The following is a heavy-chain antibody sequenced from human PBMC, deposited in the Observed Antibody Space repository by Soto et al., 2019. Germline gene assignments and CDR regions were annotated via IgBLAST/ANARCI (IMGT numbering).Heavy chain of an antibody. D-gene: IGHD3-3*02. CDR3: ARDKDRQQLGGNYYYIMDV. CDR2: IMPVFPTP. J-gene: IGHJ6*01. V-gene: IGHV1-69*12. Sequence: QVQLVQSGAEVKKPGSSVKVSCKTSGGTFRTSAISWVRQAPGQGLEWMGGIMPVFPTPDYVQKFQGRVTITADESTSTAYMELISLRSEDTAVYYCARDKDRQQLGGNYYYIMDVWGQGTTVTVSS. CDR1: GGTFRTSA.